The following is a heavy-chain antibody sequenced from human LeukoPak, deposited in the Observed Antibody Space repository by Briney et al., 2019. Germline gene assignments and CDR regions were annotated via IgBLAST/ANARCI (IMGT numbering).Heavy chain of an antibody. D-gene: IGHD5-12*01. CDR1: GGSISSRSYY. Sequence: PSETLSLTCTVSGGSISSRSYYWGWFRQPPGKGLEWIGSIYYSGNTYYNPSLKSGVTISGDTSKNQFSLKLNSVTAADTAIYYCATHRRSGSGGSENAFEIWGQGTMVTVSS. CDR2: IYYSGNT. CDR3: ATHRRSGSGGSENAFEI. J-gene: IGHJ3*02. V-gene: IGHV4-39*01.